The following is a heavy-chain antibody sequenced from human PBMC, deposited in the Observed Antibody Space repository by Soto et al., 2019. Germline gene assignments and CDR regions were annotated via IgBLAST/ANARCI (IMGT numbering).Heavy chain of an antibody. J-gene: IGHJ4*02. D-gene: IGHD6-6*01. CDR1: GYTFTSYG. CDR3: ARLTGSSSVFGGEFDY. CDR2: ISAYNGNT. Sequence: GASVKVSCKASGYTFTSYGISWVRQAPGQGLEWMGWISAYNGNTNYAQKLQGRVTMTTDTSTSTAYMELRSLRSDDTAVYYCARLTGSSSVFGGEFDYWGQGTLVTVSS. V-gene: IGHV1-18*01.